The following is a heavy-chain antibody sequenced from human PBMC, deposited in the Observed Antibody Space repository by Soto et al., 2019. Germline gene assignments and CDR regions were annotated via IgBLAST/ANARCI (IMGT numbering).Heavy chain of an antibody. J-gene: IGHJ3*02. V-gene: IGHV4-34*01. CDR1: GGSFSGYY. CDR2: INHSGST. CDR3: ARGSITYYYGSGSRNAFDI. Sequence: SETLSLTCAVYGGSFSGYYWGWICQPPGKGLEWIGEINHSGSTNYNPSLKSRVTISVDTSKNQFSLKLSSVTAADTAVYYCARGSITYYYGSGSRNAFDIWGQGTMVT. D-gene: IGHD3-10*01.